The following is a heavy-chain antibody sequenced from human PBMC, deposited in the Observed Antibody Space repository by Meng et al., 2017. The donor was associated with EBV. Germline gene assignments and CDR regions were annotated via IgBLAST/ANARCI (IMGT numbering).Heavy chain of an antibody. V-gene: IGHV4-30-4*08. CDR3: ARVNSDCGGVMCYKGWFDP. CDR2: IHYSGST. Sequence: QGEPEESGPGLVKPSETLSLTCTVSGDSISDYYWSWIRQPPGKGLEWIGYIHYSGSTYYNPSLKSRITISVDMSRNQFSLRLTSVTSADMAVYYCARVNSDCGGVMCYKGWFDPWGQGTLVTVSS. CDR1: GDSISDYY. J-gene: IGHJ5*02. D-gene: IGHD2-21*01.